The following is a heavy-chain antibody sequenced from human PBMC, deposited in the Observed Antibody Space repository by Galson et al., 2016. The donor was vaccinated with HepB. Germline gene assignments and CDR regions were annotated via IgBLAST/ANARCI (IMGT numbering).Heavy chain of an antibody. V-gene: IGHV3-23*01. D-gene: IGHD3-10*01. J-gene: IGHJ4*02. Sequence: SLRLSCAASGFAFSGYAMTWVRQAPGKGLEWVSAISASGGETFYGDPARGRFSISRDNYRNTLYLEMNSLRLEDTATYYCAKELRFGESAIDYWGQGILVAVSS. CDR3: AKELRFGESAIDY. CDR1: GFAFSGYA. CDR2: ISASGGET.